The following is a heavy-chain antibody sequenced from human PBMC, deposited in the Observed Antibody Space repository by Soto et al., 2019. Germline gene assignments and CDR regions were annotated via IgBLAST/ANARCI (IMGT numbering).Heavy chain of an antibody. CDR3: ASATVVAGTFDF. D-gene: IGHD2-15*01. J-gene: IGHJ4*02. CDR2: ISSGSSNI. CDR1: GFAFRSYN. Sequence: EVQLVESGGGLVKPGGSLTLSCAGSGFAFRSYNMNWVRQPPGKGLEWVASISSGSSNIYYADSVKGRFTISRDNAKDSLYLQMDSLRAEDSAVYYCASATVVAGTFDFGGQATLLPVSS. V-gene: IGHV3-21*01.